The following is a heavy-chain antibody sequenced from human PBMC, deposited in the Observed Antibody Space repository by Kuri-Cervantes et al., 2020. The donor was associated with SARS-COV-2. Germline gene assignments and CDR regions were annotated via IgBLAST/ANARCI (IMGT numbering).Heavy chain of an antibody. V-gene: IGHV4-59*12. Sequence: GSLRLSCTVPGGSISSYYWSWIRQPPGKGLEWIGYIYNSGSTNYNPALESRVTISRDTSENQFSLRLTSVTTADAAVYYCARGINGYFFFYYLDVWAKGTTATFPS. J-gene: IGHJ6*03. CDR1: GGSISSYY. CDR2: IYNSGST. D-gene: IGHD2-21*01. CDR3: ARGINGYFFFYYLDV.